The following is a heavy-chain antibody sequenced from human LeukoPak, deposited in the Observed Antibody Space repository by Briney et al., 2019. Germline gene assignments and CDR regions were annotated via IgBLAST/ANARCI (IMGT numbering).Heavy chain of an antibody. CDR1: GFTFSSYS. D-gene: IGHD4-23*01. V-gene: IGHV3-21*01. CDR2: ISSSSSYI. CDR3: ARGRPHGNDY. Sequence: PGGSLRLSCEASGFTFSSYSMNWVRQAPGKGLEWVSSISSSSSYIYYADSVEGRFTISRDNAKNSLYLQMNSLRVEDTAVYYCARGRPHGNDYWGQGTLVTVSS. J-gene: IGHJ4*02.